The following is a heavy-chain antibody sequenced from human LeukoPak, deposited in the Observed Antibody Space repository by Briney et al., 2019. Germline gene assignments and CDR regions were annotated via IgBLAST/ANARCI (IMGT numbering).Heavy chain of an antibody. CDR3: ATRYCSSTSCSLGYFDL. Sequence: ASVKVSCKASGYTFTSYGISWVRQAPGQGLEWMGWISAYNGNPNYAQKLQGRVTMTTDTSTSTAYMELRSLRSDDTAVYYCATRYCSSTSCSLGYFDLWGRGTLVTVSS. D-gene: IGHD2-2*01. V-gene: IGHV1-18*01. CDR1: GYTFTSYG. CDR2: ISAYNGNP. J-gene: IGHJ2*01.